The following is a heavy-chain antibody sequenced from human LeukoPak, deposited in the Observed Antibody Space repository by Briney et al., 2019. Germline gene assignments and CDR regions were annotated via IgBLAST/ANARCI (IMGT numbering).Heavy chain of an antibody. Sequence: SETLSLTGDVSGGSITQTSYWTWVRQPPGKGLEWIGEVNLQGSTNYNPSLMRRVAISVDTSANHVSLQLTSVTAADTAVYYCAREGGPYRPLDYSGQGTLVTVSS. J-gene: IGHJ4*02. CDR2: VNLQGST. CDR3: AREGGPYRPLDY. CDR1: GGSITQTSY. V-gene: IGHV4-4*02.